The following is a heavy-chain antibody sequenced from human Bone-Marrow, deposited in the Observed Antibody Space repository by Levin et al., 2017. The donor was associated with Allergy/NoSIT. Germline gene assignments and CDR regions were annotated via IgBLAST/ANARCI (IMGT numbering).Heavy chain of an antibody. CDR2: INSDGSYT. J-gene: IGHJ4*02. V-gene: IGHV3-74*01. D-gene: IGHD4-23*01. CDR3: ARDRDYGGNRCDY. CDR1: GFTFSSYW. Sequence: GESLKISCTASGFTFSSYWMHWVRQGPGKGLVWVSRINSDGSYTNYADSVKGRFTISRDNAKNTLYLQLNSLRAEDTAVYYCARDRDYGGNRCDYWGQGTLVTVSS.